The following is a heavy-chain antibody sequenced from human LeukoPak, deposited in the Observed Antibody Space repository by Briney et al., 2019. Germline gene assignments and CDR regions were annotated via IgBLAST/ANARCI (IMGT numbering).Heavy chain of an antibody. CDR3: ASLYSYGPGAFDY. D-gene: IGHD5-18*01. J-gene: IGHJ4*02. Sequence: GGSLRLSCVASGFTLRSYVMNWVRQTPGKGLEWVSSISGSGDSTSYADSVKGRFSISRDNSKNTLYLQMNSLRAEDTAVYYCASLYSYGPGAFDYWGQGTLVTVSS. V-gene: IGHV3-23*01. CDR2: ISGSGDST. CDR1: GFTLRSYV.